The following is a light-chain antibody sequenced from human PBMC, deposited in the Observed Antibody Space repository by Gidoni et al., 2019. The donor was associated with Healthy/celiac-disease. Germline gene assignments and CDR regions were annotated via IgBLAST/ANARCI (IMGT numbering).Light chain of an antibody. CDR1: QSVSSIY. Sequence: EIVLTQSPGTLSWSSGERATLSCRASQSVSSIYLAWYLQKPGQAPRLLIYGASSRATGIPDRFSGSGSGTDFTLTISRLEPEDFAVYYCQQYGSSPGTFGQGTKVEIK. CDR2: GAS. V-gene: IGKV3-20*01. CDR3: QQYGSSPGT. J-gene: IGKJ1*01.